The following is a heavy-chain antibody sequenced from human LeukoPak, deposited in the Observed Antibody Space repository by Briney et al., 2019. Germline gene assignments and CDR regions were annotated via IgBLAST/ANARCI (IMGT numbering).Heavy chain of an antibody. Sequence: SETLSLTCTVSGGSISSYYWSWIRQPPGKGLEWIGYIYYSGSTNYNPSLKSRVTISVDTSKNQFSLKLSSVTAADTAVYYCARAAGAAAAVMFYYYYYMDVWGKGTTVTVSS. D-gene: IGHD6-13*01. CDR2: IYYSGST. CDR1: GGSISSYY. CDR3: ARAAGAAAAVMFYYYYYMDV. V-gene: IGHV4-59*12. J-gene: IGHJ6*03.